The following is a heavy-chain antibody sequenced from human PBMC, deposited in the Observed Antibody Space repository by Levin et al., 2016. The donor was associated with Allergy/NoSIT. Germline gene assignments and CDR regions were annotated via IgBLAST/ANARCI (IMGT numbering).Heavy chain of an antibody. CDR1: GFTFSSYS. CDR2: ISSSSSTI. CDR3: ARGGHTYYDFWSGYYFDY. V-gene: IGHV3-48*02. J-gene: IGHJ4*02. Sequence: GESLKISCAASGFTFSSYSMNWVRQAPGKGLEWVSYISSSSSTIYYADSVKGRFTISRDNAKNSLYLQMNSLRDEDTAVYYCARGGHTYYDFWSGYYFDYWGQGTLVTVSS. D-gene: IGHD3-3*01.